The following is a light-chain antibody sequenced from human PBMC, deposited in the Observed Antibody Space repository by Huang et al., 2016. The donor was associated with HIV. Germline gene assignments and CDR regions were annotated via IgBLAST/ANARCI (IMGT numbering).Light chain of an antibody. CDR2: AAS. CDR1: QSISSY. Sequence: DIQMTQSPSSLSASVGDRVTITCRASQSISSYLNWYQQNPGKAPKRLIYAASSLQRGVPSRFSGSGSGTDFTLTISSLQPEDFATYYCQQSYSLLTFGGGTKVEIK. J-gene: IGKJ4*01. CDR3: QQSYSLLT. V-gene: IGKV1-39*01.